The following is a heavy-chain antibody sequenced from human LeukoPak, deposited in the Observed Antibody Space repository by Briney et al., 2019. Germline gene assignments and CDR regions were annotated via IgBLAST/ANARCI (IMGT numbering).Heavy chain of an antibody. CDR3: AKELSSGSFWDY. Sequence: GGCLRLSCAVAGFIFNNYCMHCVRQPPSKGLEWEAHIRSDATTKNYGDSVKGRFTISSDNSKNTLWLQMNGLTADDTAVYYCAKELSSGSFWDYWGQGTLVTVSS. CDR1: GFIFNNYC. D-gene: IGHD1-26*01. J-gene: IGHJ4*02. CDR2: IRSDATTK. V-gene: IGHV3-30*02.